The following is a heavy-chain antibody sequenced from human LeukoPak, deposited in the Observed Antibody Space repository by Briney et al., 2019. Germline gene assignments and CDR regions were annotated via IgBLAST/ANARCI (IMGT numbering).Heavy chain of an antibody. CDR1: GGSFSGYY. D-gene: IGHD3-22*01. Sequence: SETLSLTCAVYGGSFSGYYWSWIRQPPGKGLEWIGEINHSGSTNYNPSLKSRVTISVDTSKNQFSLKLSSVTAADTAVYYCARELYYDSSGYYGRFDPWGQGTLVTVSS. J-gene: IGHJ5*02. CDR2: INHSGST. CDR3: ARELYYDSSGYYGRFDP. V-gene: IGHV4-34*01.